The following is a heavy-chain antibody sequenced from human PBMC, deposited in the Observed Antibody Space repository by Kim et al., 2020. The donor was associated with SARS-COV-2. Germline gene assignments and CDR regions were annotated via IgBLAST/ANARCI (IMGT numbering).Heavy chain of an antibody. CDR1: GGSISSYY. CDR3: ARDITGTTQT. CDR2: IYYSGST. J-gene: IGHJ5*02. D-gene: IGHD1-7*01. V-gene: IGHV4-59*13. Sequence: SETLSLTCTVSGGSISSYYWSWIRQPPGKGLEWIGYIYYSGSTNYNPSLKSRVTISVDTSKNQFSLKLSSVTAADTAVYYCARDITGTTQTWGQGTLVTVSS.